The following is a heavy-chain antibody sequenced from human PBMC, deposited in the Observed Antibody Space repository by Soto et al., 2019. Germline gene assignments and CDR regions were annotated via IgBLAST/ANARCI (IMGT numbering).Heavy chain of an antibody. Sequence: SVKVSCKASGGTFSNYAISWVRQAPGQGLEWMGGIIPIFGTANYAQKFQGRVTITADESTSTAYMELSSLRSEDTAVYYCARDEGYCSSTSCAAYYYYGMDVWGQGTTVTVSS. D-gene: IGHD2-2*01. CDR1: GGTFSNYA. CDR2: IIPIFGTA. V-gene: IGHV1-69*13. CDR3: ARDEGYCSSTSCAAYYYYGMDV. J-gene: IGHJ6*02.